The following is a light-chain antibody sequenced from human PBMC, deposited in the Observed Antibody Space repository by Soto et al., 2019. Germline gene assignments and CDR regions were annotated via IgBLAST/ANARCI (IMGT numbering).Light chain of an antibody. V-gene: IGKV3-20*01. J-gene: IGKJ1*01. Sequence: EIVLTHSPGTLSLSPCERATLSCRASQSVSNNYLAWYQQKPGQAPRLLIYGASNRATGIPDRFSGSGPGTDFTLTISRLEPEDFAVYYCQQYGSSGTFGQGTKVDNK. CDR1: QSVSNNY. CDR3: QQYGSSGT. CDR2: GAS.